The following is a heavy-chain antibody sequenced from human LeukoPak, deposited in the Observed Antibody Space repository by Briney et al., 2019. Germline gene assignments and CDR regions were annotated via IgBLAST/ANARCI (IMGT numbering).Heavy chain of an antibody. V-gene: IGHV1-8*03. CDR1: GYTFTSYA. CDR3: ARGPDGSGSYGYYYYMDV. Sequence: ASVKVSCKASGYTFTSYAMNWVRQATGQGLEWMGWMNPNSGNTGYAQKFQGRVTITRNTSISTAYMELSSLRSEDTAVYYCARGPDGSGSYGYYYYMDVWGKGTTVTVSS. J-gene: IGHJ6*03. CDR2: MNPNSGNT. D-gene: IGHD3-10*01.